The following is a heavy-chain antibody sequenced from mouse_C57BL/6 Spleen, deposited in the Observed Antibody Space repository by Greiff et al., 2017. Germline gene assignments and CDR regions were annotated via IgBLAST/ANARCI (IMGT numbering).Heavy chain of an antibody. CDR2: IWRAGST. J-gene: IGHJ1*03. V-gene: IGHV2-5*01. D-gene: IGHD2-3*01. CDR3: ARVYEGYNSG. Sequence: VKLQESGPGLVQPSQSLSITCTVSGFSLTSYGVHWVRQSPGKGLEWLGVIWRAGSTDYNAAFMSRLSITKDNCKSQVFFKRNSQQADDPAIYYRARVYEGYNSGWGKGTTVTVSS. CDR1: GFSLTSYG.